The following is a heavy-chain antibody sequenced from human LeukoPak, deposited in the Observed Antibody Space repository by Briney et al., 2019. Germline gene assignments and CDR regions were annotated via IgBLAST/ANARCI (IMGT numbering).Heavy chain of an antibody. CDR2: IKEDGSEK. CDR3: AKGDYFDY. J-gene: IGHJ4*02. D-gene: IGHD3-16*01. Sequence: GGSLRLSCAASGFTFSTSWMSWVRQAPGKGLEWVANIKEDGSEKWYMDSVKGRFTISRDNDKNSLYLQMSSLRAEDTAVFYCAKGDYFDYWGQGTLVTVSS. V-gene: IGHV3-7*01. CDR1: GFTFSTSW.